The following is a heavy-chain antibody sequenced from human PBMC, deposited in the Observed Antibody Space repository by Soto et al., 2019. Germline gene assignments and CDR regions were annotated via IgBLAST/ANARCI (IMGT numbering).Heavy chain of an antibody. CDR1: GASISGFY. Sequence: SETLSLTCTVSGASISGFYWSWIRKSAGKGLEWIGRIYATGTTDYNPSLKSRVMMSLDKSTNQFSLRLTSVTAADTAVYYCARKGWRFGVVPRGGLAPWGQGSLVTVSS. CDR3: ARKGWRFGVVPRGGLAP. D-gene: IGHD3-3*01. J-gene: IGHJ5*02. V-gene: IGHV4-4*07. CDR2: IYATGTT.